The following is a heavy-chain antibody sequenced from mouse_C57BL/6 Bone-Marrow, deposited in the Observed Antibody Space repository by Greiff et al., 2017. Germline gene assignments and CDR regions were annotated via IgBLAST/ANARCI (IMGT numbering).Heavy chain of an antibody. J-gene: IGHJ2*01. V-gene: IGHV3-8*01. CDR3: ARYDYGSSYFDY. CDR2: ISSSGST. Sequence: EVQRVEPGPGLAKPSQTLSLTCSVTGYSITSDYWNWIRKFPGNKLEYMGYISSSGSTYYNPSLKSRISLTRDTSKNQYYLQLNSVTTEDTATYYCARYDYGSSYFDYWGQGTTLTVSS. D-gene: IGHD1-1*01. CDR1: GYSITSDY.